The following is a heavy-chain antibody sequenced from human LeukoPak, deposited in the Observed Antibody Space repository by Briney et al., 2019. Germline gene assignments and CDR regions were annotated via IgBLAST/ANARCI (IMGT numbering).Heavy chain of an antibody. CDR3: ATGGGSGRYGFPFDC. Sequence: GGSLRLSCAASGFTFSSYGMHWVRQAPGKGLEWVAVISYDGSNKYYADSVKGRFTVSRDNAKNSLYLQMNSLRAEDTAVYYCATGGGSGRYGFPFDCWGQGTLVTVSS. CDR2: ISYDGSNK. J-gene: IGHJ4*02. CDR1: GFTFSSYG. D-gene: IGHD6-19*01. V-gene: IGHV3-30*03.